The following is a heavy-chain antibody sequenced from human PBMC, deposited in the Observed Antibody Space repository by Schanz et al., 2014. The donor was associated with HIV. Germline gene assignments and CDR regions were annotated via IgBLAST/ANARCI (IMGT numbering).Heavy chain of an antibody. CDR2: VRHIGGT. V-gene: IGHV4-34*01. CDR1: GGSFRGYY. CDR3: ARGDFGGSSVDY. J-gene: IGHJ4*01. D-gene: IGHD4-17*01. Sequence: QVQLQQWGAGLLKPSETLSLTCAVYGGSFRGYYWTWIRQFPGLGLEWIGGVRHIGGTNYNPSLKSRVTMSMDMSKTQFSLTLPSVPAADTAVYFCARGDFGGSSVDYWGHGNMVTVSS.